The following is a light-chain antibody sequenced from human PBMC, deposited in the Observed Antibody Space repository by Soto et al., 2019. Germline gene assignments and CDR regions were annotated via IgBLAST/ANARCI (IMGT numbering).Light chain of an antibody. V-gene: IGLV4-69*01. CDR1: NGHSSYA. J-gene: IGLJ2*01. CDR2: LNSDGSH. CDR3: QTWGTGIRV. Sequence: QSVLTQSPSASASLGASVKLTCTLSNGHSSYAIAWHQQQPEKGPRFLMKLNSDGSHSKGDGIPDRFSGSSSGAERYLTISSLQSEDEADYYCQTWGTGIRVFGGGTQLTVL.